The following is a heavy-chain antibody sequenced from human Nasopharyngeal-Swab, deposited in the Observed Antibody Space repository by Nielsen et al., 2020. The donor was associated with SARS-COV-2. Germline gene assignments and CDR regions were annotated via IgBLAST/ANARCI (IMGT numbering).Heavy chain of an antibody. CDR2: IYTSGST. J-gene: IGHJ5*02. Sequence: SETLSLTCTVSGGSISSYYWSWIRQPAGKGLEWIGRIYTSGSTNYNPSLKRRVTMSVDTSKNQFSLKLSSVTAADTAVYYCARVGSTYYYDSSGYGWFDPWGQGTLVTVSS. V-gene: IGHV4-4*07. D-gene: IGHD3-22*01. CDR1: GGSISSYY. CDR3: ARVGSTYYYDSSGYGWFDP.